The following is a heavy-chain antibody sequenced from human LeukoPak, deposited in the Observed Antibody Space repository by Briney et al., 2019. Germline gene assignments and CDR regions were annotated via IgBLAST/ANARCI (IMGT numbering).Heavy chain of an antibody. V-gene: IGHV1-69*13. Sequence: SVKVSCKASGGTFSSYAISWVRQAPGQGLEWVGGIIPIFGTANYGQKFQGRVTITADESTSTAYMELSSLRSEDTAVYYCARALLLTHYYYYYMDVWGKGTTVTVSS. CDR2: IIPIFGTA. CDR3: ARALLLTHYYYYYMDV. CDR1: GGTFSSYA. J-gene: IGHJ6*03. D-gene: IGHD4/OR15-4a*01.